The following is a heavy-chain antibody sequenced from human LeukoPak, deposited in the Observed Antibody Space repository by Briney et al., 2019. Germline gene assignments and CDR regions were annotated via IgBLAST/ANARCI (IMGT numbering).Heavy chain of an antibody. CDR1: GFTFSSYS. CDR3: ARLALYYDILTGYYNSLGVFDY. J-gene: IGHJ4*02. V-gene: IGHV3-21*01. Sequence: GGSLRLSCAASGFTFSSYSMNWVRQAPGKGLEWVSSISSSSSYIYYADSVKGRSTISRDNAKNSLYLQMNSLRAEDTAVYYCARLALYYDILTGYYNSLGVFDYWGQGTLVTVSS. D-gene: IGHD3-9*01. CDR2: ISSSSSYI.